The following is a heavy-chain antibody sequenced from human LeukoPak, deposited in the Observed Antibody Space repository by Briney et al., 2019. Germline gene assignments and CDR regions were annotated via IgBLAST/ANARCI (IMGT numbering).Heavy chain of an antibody. D-gene: IGHD2-2*01. V-gene: IGHV4-39*01. Sequence: SETLSLTCTVSGGSISSSSYYWGWIRQPPGKGLEWIGSIYYSGSTYYNPSRKSRVTISVDTSKNQFSLKLSSVTAADTAVYYCARHRIVVVPAATFDFWGQGTLVTVSS. CDR1: GGSISSSSYY. CDR2: IYYSGST. J-gene: IGHJ4*02. CDR3: ARHRIVVVPAATFDF.